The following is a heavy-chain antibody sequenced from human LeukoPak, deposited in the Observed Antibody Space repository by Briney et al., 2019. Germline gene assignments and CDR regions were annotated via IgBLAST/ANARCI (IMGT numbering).Heavy chain of an antibody. Sequence: PSETLSLTCTVSGGSISSFYWSWIRQPPGKGLEWIGYIYNSESTNYSPSLKSGVTISVDTYKNQFSMMLTSVTASDTAVYYCARHCSGGSCPLSFDAFDIWGQGTMVTVSS. D-gene: IGHD2-15*01. J-gene: IGHJ3*02. CDR3: ARHCSGGSCPLSFDAFDI. CDR1: GGSISSFY. CDR2: IYNSEST. V-gene: IGHV4-59*08.